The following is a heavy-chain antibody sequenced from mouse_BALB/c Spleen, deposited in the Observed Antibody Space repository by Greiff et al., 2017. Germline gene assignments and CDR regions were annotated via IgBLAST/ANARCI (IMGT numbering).Heavy chain of an antibody. CDR1: GYTFTSYV. V-gene: IGHV1-14*01. CDR2: INPYNDGT. CDR3: ARDRVYYGSSYFDY. D-gene: IGHD1-1*01. Sequence: VQLQESGPELVKPGASVKMSCKASGYTFTSYVMHWVKQKPGQGLEWIGYINPYNDGTKYNEKFKGKATLTSDKSSSTAYMELSSLTSEDSAVYYCARDRVYYGSSYFDYWGQGTTLTVSS. J-gene: IGHJ2*01.